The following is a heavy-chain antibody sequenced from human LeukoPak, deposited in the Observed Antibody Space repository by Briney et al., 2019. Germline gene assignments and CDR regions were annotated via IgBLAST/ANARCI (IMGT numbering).Heavy chain of an antibody. D-gene: IGHD6-13*01. V-gene: IGHV1-2*02. J-gene: IGHJ4*02. CDR3: ARGYTGTDVDY. Sequence: SSVKVSCKASGYTLTGYYMHWVRQAPGQGREWIGWINPNSGGTNYAQKFQGRVNMTRDTSISTAYMELSRLRSDDTAVYYCARGYTGTDVDYWGQGTLVTVSS. CDR2: INPNSGGT. CDR1: GYTLTGYY.